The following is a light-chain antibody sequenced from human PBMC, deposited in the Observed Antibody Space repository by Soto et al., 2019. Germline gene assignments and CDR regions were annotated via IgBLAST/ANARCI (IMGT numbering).Light chain of an antibody. Sequence: QSALTQPPSASGSPGQSVTISCTGTSSDVGGYNYVSWYQHQPGKAPKVMIYEVTKRPSGVPDRFSGSKSGNTASLTVSGLQAEDEADYYCSSYAGSNHVVFGGGTKVT. J-gene: IGLJ2*01. CDR2: EVT. CDR3: SSYAGSNHVV. CDR1: SSDVGGYNY. V-gene: IGLV2-8*01.